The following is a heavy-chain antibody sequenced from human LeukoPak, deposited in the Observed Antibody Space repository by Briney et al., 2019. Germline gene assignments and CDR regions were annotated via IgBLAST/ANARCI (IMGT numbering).Heavy chain of an antibody. CDR2: ISYDGSNK. CDR3: AKDLEDYYGSGSYFDY. J-gene: IGHJ4*02. V-gene: IGHV3-30-3*01. D-gene: IGHD3-10*01. CDR1: GFTFSSYA. Sequence: GGSLRLPCAASGFTFSSYAMHWVRQAPGKGLEWVAVISYDGSNKYYADSVKGRFTISRDNSKNTLYLQMNSLRAEDTAVYYCAKDLEDYYGSGSYFDYWGQGTLVTVSS.